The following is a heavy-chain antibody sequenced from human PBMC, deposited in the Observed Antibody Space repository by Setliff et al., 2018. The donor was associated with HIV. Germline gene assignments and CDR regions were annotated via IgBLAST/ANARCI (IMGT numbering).Heavy chain of an antibody. CDR1: GFIFGDYA. J-gene: IGHJ3*02. CDR3: TTGYRSSGSYHGDDAFDI. Sequence: PGGSLRLSCTTSGFIFGDYAMSWVRQAPGKGLEWGGFIRSRAYSGTTEYAASVKGRFVISRDDSKSIAYLQMNSLKAEDTALYYCTTGYRSSGSYHGDDAFDIWGQGTMVTVSS. D-gene: IGHD1-26*01. V-gene: IGHV3-49*04. CDR2: IRSRAYSGTT.